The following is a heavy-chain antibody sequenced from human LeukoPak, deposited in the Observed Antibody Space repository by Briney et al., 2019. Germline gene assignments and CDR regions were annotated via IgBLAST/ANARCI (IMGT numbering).Heavy chain of an antibody. CDR2: IYYSGST. CDR3: ARGYVRPDY. CDR1: GGSISSYY. V-gene: IGHV4-59*01. Sequence: NPSETLSLTCTVSGGSISSYYWSWIRQPPGKGLEWIGYIYYSGSTSYNPSLKSRVTISVDTSKNQFSLKLGSVTAADTAVYYCARGYVRPDYWGQGTLVTVSS. J-gene: IGHJ4*02. D-gene: IGHD5-12*01.